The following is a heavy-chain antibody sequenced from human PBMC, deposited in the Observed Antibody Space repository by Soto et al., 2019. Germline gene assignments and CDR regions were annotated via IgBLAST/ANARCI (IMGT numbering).Heavy chain of an antibody. V-gene: IGHV3-53*01. J-gene: IGHJ3*01. D-gene: IGHD3-22*01. CDR1: VFTFSSND. CDR3: ATRPLLPGAP. Sequence: EVQLVESGGGLIQPGGSLRLSCAASVFTFSSNDMNWVRQAPGKGLEWVSLIYSSGSTYYADSVKGRFTISRDNSKNTLYLQMSSLRAEDTAVYYCATRPLLPGAPWGQGTMVTVSS. CDR2: IYSSGST.